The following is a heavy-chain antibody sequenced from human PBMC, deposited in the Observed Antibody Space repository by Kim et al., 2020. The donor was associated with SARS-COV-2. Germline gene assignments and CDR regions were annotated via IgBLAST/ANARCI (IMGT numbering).Heavy chain of an antibody. D-gene: IGHD6-19*01. CDR1: GFTFSSYA. CDR3: AKDLESAAVAGTVKGFDY. V-gene: IGHV3-23*01. J-gene: IGHJ4*02. CDR2: ISGSGGST. Sequence: GGSLRLSCAASGFTFSSYAMSWVRQAPGKGLEWVSAISGSGGSTYYADSVKGRFTISRDNSKNTLYLQMNSLRAEDTAVYYCAKDLESAAVAGTVKGFDYWGQGTLVTVSS.